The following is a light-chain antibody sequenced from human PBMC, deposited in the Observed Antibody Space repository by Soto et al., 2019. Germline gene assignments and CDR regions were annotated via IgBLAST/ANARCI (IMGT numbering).Light chain of an antibody. J-gene: IGLJ1*01. CDR2: DVS. Sequence: QSALTQPRSVSGSPGQSVTISCTGTSSDVGGYNYVSWYQQHPGKAPKLMIYDVSKRPSGVPDRFSGSKSGNTASLTISGLQAEDEADYSCCSYAGSYTFVVLGSGTKVT. CDR3: CSYAGSYTFVV. CDR1: SSDVGGYNY. V-gene: IGLV2-11*01.